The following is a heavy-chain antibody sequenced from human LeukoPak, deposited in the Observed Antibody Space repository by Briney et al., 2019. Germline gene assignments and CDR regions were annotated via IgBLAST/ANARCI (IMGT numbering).Heavy chain of an antibody. D-gene: IGHD2-2*01. CDR3: ARGSCSSTSCSTEAFDI. CDR1: GGTFSGYA. V-gene: IGHV1-69*01. J-gene: IGHJ3*02. CDR2: IIPIFGTA. Sequence: ASVKVSCKASGGTFSGYAISWVRQAPGQGLEWMGGIIPIFGTANYAQKFQGRVTITADESTSTAYMELSSLRSEATAVYYCARGSCSSTSCSTEAFDIWGQGTMVTVSS.